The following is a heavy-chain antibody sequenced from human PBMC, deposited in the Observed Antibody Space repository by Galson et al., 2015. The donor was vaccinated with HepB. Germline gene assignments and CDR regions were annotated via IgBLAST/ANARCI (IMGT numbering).Heavy chain of an antibody. V-gene: IGHV3-21*01. Sequence: SLRLSCAASGFTFSSYSMNWVRQAPGKGLEWVSSISTSSSYIYYADSVKGRFTISRDNAKNSLYLQMNSLRAEDTAVYYCARDGVRDGTLAYWGQGTLVTVSS. CDR3: ARDGVRDGTLAY. D-gene: IGHD5-24*01. CDR2: ISTSSSYI. J-gene: IGHJ4*02. CDR1: GFTFSSYS.